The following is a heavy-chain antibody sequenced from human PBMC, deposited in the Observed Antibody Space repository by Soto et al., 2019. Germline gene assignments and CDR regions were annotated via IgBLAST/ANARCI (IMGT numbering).Heavy chain of an antibody. J-gene: IGHJ6*02. CDR1: GYTLTELS. CDR3: AAGGSYSSSWYRADYYYYGMDV. V-gene: IGHV1-24*01. CDR2: FDPEDGET. Sequence: ASVKVSCKVSGYTLTELSMHWVRQAPGKGLEWMGGFDPEDGETNYAQKFQGRVTMTGDTSTNTAYMELSSLRSEDTAVYYCAAGGSYSSSWYRADYYYYGMDVWGQGTTVTVSS. D-gene: IGHD6-13*01.